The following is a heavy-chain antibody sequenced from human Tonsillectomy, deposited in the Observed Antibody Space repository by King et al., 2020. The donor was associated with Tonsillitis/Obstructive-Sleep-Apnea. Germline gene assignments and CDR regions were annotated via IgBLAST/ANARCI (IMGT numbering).Heavy chain of an antibody. V-gene: IGHV4-34*01. J-gene: IGHJ4*02. Sequence: VQLQQWGAGLLKPSETLSLTCAVYGGSFSGYYWSWICQPPGKGLEWIGEINHSGSTNYNPSLKSRVTISVDTSKNQFSLKLSSVTAADTAVYYCARVYYDILTGYSIDYWGQGTLVTVSS. CDR1: GGSFSGYY. CDR2: INHSGST. D-gene: IGHD3-9*01. CDR3: ARVYYDILTGYSIDY.